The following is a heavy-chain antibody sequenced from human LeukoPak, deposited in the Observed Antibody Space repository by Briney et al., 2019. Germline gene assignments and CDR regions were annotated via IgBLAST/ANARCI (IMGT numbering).Heavy chain of an antibody. J-gene: IGHJ4*02. CDR3: ARSNGVGATADY. V-gene: IGHV4-31*03. Sequence: PSETLSLTCTVFGGSISGAHHYWTWMRQPPGKGLEWIGYIYYSGSTYYSSSLKSRVTISVDTSKNQFSLKLASVTAADTAVYYCARSNGVGATADYWGQGTLVTVSS. D-gene: IGHD1-26*01. CDR2: IYYSGST. CDR1: GGSISGAHHY.